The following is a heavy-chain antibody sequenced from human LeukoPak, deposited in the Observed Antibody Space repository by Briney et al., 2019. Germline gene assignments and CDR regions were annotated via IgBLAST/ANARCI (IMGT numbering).Heavy chain of an antibody. CDR1: GYTFTDYV. D-gene: IGHD1-26*01. CDR3: ARNRGSYLVPY. Sequence: ASVKVSCKASGYTFTDYVIRWVRQAPGQRLEWMGWISTGSANRKYSQKFQGRVTFTRDTSASIVYMDLSSLRSEDTALYYCARNRGSYLVPYWGQGTLVTVSS. V-gene: IGHV1-3*04. J-gene: IGHJ4*02. CDR2: ISTGSANR.